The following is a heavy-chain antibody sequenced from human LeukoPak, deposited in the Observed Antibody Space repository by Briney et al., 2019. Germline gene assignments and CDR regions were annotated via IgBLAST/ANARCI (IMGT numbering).Heavy chain of an antibody. J-gene: IGHJ4*02. D-gene: IGHD2-15*01. V-gene: IGHV4-34*01. CDR3: ARALLPHWAFDY. CDR1: GGTFSGYY. CDR2: SNDSGGT. Sequence: SETLSLTCAVYGGTFSGYYWSWIRQPPGKRLEWVGESNDSGGTNYNPSLKSRVTISADKSKNQVSLKLTSVTAADTAVYYCARALLPHWAFDYWGQGTLVTASS.